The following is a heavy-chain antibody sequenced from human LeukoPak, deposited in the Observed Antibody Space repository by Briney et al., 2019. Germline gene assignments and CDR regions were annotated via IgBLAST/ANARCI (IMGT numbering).Heavy chain of an antibody. Sequence: SETLSLTCSVSGDSISNFYWSWIRQPPGKGLEWIGYIDYSGSTSYNPSLKSRVTISIDTSKNQFSLKLSSVTAADTAVYYCARGGWTYDILTGTTVLDYWGQGTLVTVSS. CDR3: ARGGWTYDILTGTTVLDY. CDR1: GDSISNFY. J-gene: IGHJ4*02. D-gene: IGHD3-9*01. V-gene: IGHV4-59*12. CDR2: IDYSGST.